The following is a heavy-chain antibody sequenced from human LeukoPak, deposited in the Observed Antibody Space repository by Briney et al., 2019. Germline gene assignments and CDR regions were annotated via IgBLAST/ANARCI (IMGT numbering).Heavy chain of an antibody. D-gene: IGHD3-22*01. CDR1: GFTFSNYY. CDR3: ARDQGENYDSSGYYPY. J-gene: IGHJ4*02. V-gene: IGHV3-11*06. Sequence: GGSLRLSCAASGFTFSNYYMSWIRQAPGKGREWVSYISGSSGSTNYADSVMGRFTISRDNGKNSLYLQMNSLRAEGTAVYYCARDQGENYDSSGYYPYWGQGTLVTVSS. CDR2: ISGSSGST.